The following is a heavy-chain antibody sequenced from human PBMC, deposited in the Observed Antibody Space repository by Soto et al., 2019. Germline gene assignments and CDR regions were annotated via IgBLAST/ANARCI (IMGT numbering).Heavy chain of an antibody. V-gene: IGHV3-21*01. D-gene: IGHD6-19*01. CDR1: GFTFSTYT. J-gene: IGHJ4*01. CDR2: ISGSSDYM. CDR3: ARERSTGWFYFDY. Sequence: GGSLRLSCAASGFTFSTYTMNWVRQAPGRGPEWVASISGSSDYMYYSDSVKGRFTISRDNTRNSLYLQMSSLRVEDTAIYYCARERSTGWFYFDYWGRGTLVTVSS.